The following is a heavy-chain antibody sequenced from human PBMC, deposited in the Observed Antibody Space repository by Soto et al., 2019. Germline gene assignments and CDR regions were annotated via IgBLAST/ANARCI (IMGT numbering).Heavy chain of an antibody. Sequence: GGSLRLSCAASGFTFSSYSMNWVRQAPGKGLEWVSSISSSSSYIYYADSVKGRFTISRDNAKNSLYLQMNSLRAEDTAVYYCASLIDYYGSGSSPGEFDYWGQGTLVTVS. CDR2: ISSSSSYI. V-gene: IGHV3-21*01. CDR3: ASLIDYYGSGSSPGEFDY. CDR1: GFTFSSYS. J-gene: IGHJ4*02. D-gene: IGHD3-10*01.